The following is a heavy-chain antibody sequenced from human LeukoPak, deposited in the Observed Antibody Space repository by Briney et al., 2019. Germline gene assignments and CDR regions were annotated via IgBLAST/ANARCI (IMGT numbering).Heavy chain of an antibody. CDR2: IIPIPGMA. J-gene: IGHJ4*02. CDR3: ARAVVVARGLMAYFDY. Sequence: ASVKVSCKASGDTFSFYAVNWVRQAPGQGLEWMGRIIPIPGMANYAQKFQGRVTITADSTMRTAYMEVSSLRSEDTAVYYCARAVVVARGLMAYFDYWGQGTLVTVSS. CDR1: GDTFSFYA. V-gene: IGHV1-69*04. D-gene: IGHD3-10*01.